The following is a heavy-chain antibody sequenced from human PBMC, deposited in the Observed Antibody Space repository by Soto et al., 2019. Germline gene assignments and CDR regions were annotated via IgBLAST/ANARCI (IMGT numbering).Heavy chain of an antibody. CDR2: ISGSGGST. J-gene: IGHJ4*02. CDR3: AKGGMGAPGGFDY. CDR1: GFTFSSYA. V-gene: IGHV3-23*01. Sequence: PGGSLRLSCAASGFTFSSYAMSWVRQAPGKGLEWVSAISGSGGSTYYANSVKGRFTISRDNSKNTLYLQMNSLRAEDTAVYYCAKGGMGAPGGFDYWGQGALVTVSS. D-gene: IGHD1-26*01.